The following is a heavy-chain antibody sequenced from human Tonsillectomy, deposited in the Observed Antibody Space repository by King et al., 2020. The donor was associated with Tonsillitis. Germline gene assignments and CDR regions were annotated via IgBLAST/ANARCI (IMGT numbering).Heavy chain of an antibody. CDR1: GFTFSSYS. V-gene: IGHV3-48*02. J-gene: IGHJ4*02. Sequence: VQLVESGGGLVQPGGSLRLSCAASGFTFSSYSMNWVRQAPGKGLEWISYIGSSSSTIYYADSVKGRFTISRDNAKNSLYLQMNSLRDADTAVYYCARVRVVISGEMLDSWGQGTLSPSPQ. CDR3: ARVRVVISGEMLDS. D-gene: IGHD3-3*01. CDR2: IGSSSSTI.